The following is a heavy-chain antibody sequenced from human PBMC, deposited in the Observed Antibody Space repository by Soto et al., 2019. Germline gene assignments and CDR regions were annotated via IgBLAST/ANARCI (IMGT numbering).Heavy chain of an antibody. D-gene: IGHD3-10*01. CDR3: ARNEEDLWFGDPYYHGMDV. CDR2: INSDGSST. Sequence: GGSLRLSCAASGFTFSSYWMHWVRQAPGKGLVWVSRINSDGSSTSYADSVKGRFTISRDNAKNTLYLQMNSLRAEDTAVYYCARNEEDLWFGDPYYHGMDVWDQGTTVTVSS. J-gene: IGHJ6*02. CDR1: GFTFSSYW. V-gene: IGHV3-74*01.